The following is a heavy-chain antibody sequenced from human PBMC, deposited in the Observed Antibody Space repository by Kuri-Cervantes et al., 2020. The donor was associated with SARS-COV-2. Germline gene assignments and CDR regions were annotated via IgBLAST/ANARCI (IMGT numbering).Heavy chain of an antibody. Sequence: GESLKISCTASGFIFSDYYMTWIRQAPGKGLEWVSNIGPSGTTKYYADSVKGRFTISRDNAKNSLYLQMSSLRAEDTAVYYCAKFSGPMVRGVTFLGQFYYYYMDAWGKGTTVTVSS. CDR3: AKFSGPMVRGVTFLGQFYYYYMDA. V-gene: IGHV3-11*04. D-gene: IGHD3-10*01. J-gene: IGHJ6*03. CDR2: IGPSGTTK. CDR1: GFIFSDYY.